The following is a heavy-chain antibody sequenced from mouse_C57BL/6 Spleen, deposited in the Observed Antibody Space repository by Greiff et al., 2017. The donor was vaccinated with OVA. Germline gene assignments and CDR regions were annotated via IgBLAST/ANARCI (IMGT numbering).Heavy chain of an antibody. J-gene: IGHJ4*01. D-gene: IGHD1-1*01. CDR3: ARKNYGSSPYYAMDY. CDR1: GFSLTSYG. V-gene: IGHV2-2*01. Sequence: VMLVESGPGLVQPSQSLSITCTVSGFSLTSYGVHWVRQSPGKGLEWLGVIWSGGSTDYNAAFISRLSISKDNSKSQVFFKMNSLQADDTAIYYCARKNYGSSPYYAMDYWGQGTSVTVSS. CDR2: IWSGGST.